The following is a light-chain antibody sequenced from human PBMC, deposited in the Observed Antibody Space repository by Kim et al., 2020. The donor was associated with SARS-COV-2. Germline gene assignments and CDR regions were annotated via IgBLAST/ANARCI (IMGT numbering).Light chain of an antibody. Sequence: LSPGERATLSCRASQTISSYLAWYQQKPGQAPRLLIYDASNRATGIPGRFSGSGSGTDFTLTISSLEPEDFAVYYCQQYNTWPLTFGGGTKVDIK. CDR2: DAS. J-gene: IGKJ4*01. V-gene: IGKV3-11*01. CDR1: QTISSY. CDR3: QQYNTWPLT.